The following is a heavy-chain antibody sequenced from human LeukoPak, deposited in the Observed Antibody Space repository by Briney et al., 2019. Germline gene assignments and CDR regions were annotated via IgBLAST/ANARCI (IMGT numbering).Heavy chain of an antibody. J-gene: IGHJ3*02. D-gene: IGHD5-24*01. V-gene: IGHV3-21*01. Sequence: GGSLRLSCAAPGFTFSTYSMNWVRQAPGKGLEWVSSITSSSTIYYADSVKGRFTISRDNAKNSLYLQMNSLRAEDTAVYYCARPRDGYNLVAFDIWGQGTMVTVSS. CDR3: ARPRDGYNLVAFDI. CDR1: GFTFSTYS. CDR2: ITSSSTI.